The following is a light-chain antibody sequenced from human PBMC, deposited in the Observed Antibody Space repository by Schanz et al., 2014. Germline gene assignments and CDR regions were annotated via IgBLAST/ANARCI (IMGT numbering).Light chain of an antibody. CDR1: SSDVSNYDY. CDR2: EVL. CDR3: TSYAGSNNFWV. Sequence: QSALTQPPSASGSPGQSVTISCTGTSSDVSNYDYVSWYQQYPGKVPKLIIYEVLKRPSGVPDRFSGSRSGITASLTVSGLQSDDEADYYCTSYAGSNNFWVFGGGTKLTVL. V-gene: IGLV2-8*01. J-gene: IGLJ3*02.